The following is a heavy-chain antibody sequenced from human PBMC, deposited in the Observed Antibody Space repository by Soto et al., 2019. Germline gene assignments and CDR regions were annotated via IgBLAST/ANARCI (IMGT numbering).Heavy chain of an antibody. CDR3: AAXXXESNXXDP. CDR1: GGSITSSNW. Sequence: QVQLQESGPGLVKPSGTVSLICTVSGGSITSSNWWSWVRQPPGKGLEWIGKIYHSGITKYNPSLXSRISISVXKSKNQFSXXXXXXTAADTAIYYCAAXXXESNXXDPXXXGXQVTVAS. V-gene: IGHV4-4*02. J-gene: IGHJ5*02. CDR2: IYHSGIT.